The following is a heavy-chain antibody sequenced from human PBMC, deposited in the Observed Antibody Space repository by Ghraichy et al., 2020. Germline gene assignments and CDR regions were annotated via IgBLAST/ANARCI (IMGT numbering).Heavy chain of an antibody. Sequence: LSLTCAASGFTVSSNFMSWVRQAPGKGLEWVSMIYTDVRTFYADSVKGRFTISRDNSRNTVYLQMNSLRAEDTAVYYCSRDPVTTTDYGMDVWGQGTTVTVSS. CDR3: SRDPVTTTDYGMDV. J-gene: IGHJ6*02. CDR2: IYTDVRT. CDR1: GFTVSSNF. D-gene: IGHD4-17*01. V-gene: IGHV3-66*01.